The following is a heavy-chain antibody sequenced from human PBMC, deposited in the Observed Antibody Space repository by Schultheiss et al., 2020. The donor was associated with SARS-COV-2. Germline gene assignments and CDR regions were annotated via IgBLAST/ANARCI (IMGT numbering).Heavy chain of an antibody. CDR2: IRSKANSYAT. CDR3: TRPLAMVRGANAFDI. V-gene: IGHV3-73*01. CDR1: GFTFSSYA. J-gene: IGHJ3*02. Sequence: GGSLRLSCATSGFTFSSYAMSWVRQAPGKGLEWVGRIRSKANSYATAYAASVKGRFTISRDDSKNTAYLQMNSLKTEDTAVYYCTRPLAMVRGANAFDIWGQGTMVTVSS. D-gene: IGHD3-10*01.